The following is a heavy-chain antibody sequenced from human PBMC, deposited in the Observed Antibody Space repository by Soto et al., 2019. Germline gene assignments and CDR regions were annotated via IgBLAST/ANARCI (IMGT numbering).Heavy chain of an antibody. CDR1: GASIITDNW. J-gene: IGHJ4*02. Sequence: QVQLQESGPGLVKPSGTLSLTCALSGASIITDNWWSWVRQPPGKELEWIGEIYHSGNTNFNPSVKSRVTISVDPSKNQFSLTVSSVTAADTAIDYCARASASSKLRGVVINWGQGTLVTVSS. CDR2: IYHSGNT. CDR3: ARASASSKLRGVVIN. D-gene: IGHD3-10*01. V-gene: IGHV4-4*02.